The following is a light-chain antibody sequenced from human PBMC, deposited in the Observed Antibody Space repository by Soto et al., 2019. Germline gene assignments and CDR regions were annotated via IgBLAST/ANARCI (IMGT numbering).Light chain of an antibody. CDR2: DNN. CDR3: QSYDSSLSGYV. CDR1: NSNIGADYD. J-gene: IGLJ1*01. V-gene: IGLV1-40*01. Sequence: QAVVTQPPSVSGAPGQRVTISCTGSNSNIGADYDVHWYQQFPGTAPKLLIYDNNNRPSGVPDRFSGSKSGTSASLAITGLRAEDEADYYCQSYDSSLSGYVFGTGTKLTVL.